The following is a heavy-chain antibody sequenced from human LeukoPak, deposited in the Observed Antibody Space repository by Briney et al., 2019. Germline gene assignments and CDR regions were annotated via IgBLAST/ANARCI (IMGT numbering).Heavy chain of an antibody. Sequence: SGGSLRLSCAASGFSVSSNYMSWVRQAPGKGLEWVANIKEDGNEKYYVDSVKGRFIISRDNAKNAVYLQMNSLRAEDAAVYYCARGKLDFAFWGQGTLVSVSS. J-gene: IGHJ4*02. V-gene: IGHV3-7*01. CDR2: IKEDGNEK. CDR3: ARGKLDFAF. CDR1: GFSVSSNY. D-gene: IGHD3-9*01.